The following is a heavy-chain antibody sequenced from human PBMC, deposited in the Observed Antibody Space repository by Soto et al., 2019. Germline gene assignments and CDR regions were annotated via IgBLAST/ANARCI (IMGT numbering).Heavy chain of an antibody. V-gene: IGHV1-3*01. CDR2: INAGNGNT. CDR1: RYTFTSYG. Sequence: GASVKVSCKASRYTFTSYGISWVRQAPGQRLEWMGWINAGNGNTKYSQKFQGRVTITRDTSTDTAYMELSSLRSEDTAVYYCATGGRNYDSSGWGFQHWGQGTLVTVSS. J-gene: IGHJ1*01. CDR3: ATGGRNYDSSGWGFQH. D-gene: IGHD3-22*01.